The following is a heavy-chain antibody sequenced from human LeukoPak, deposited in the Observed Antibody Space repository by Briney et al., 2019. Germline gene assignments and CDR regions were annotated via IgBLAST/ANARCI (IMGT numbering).Heavy chain of an antibody. CDR1: GFTFRIYA. V-gene: IGHV3-23*01. Sequence: PGGSLRLSCAASGFTFRIYAMSWVRQAPGKGLEWVSAISHTGGSAYYADSLKGRFTISRDNSKNTLYLQMNSLRAEDTAVYYCAKDKNQLISYCFDYWGQGALVTVSS. D-gene: IGHD2-2*01. CDR2: ISHTGGSA. CDR3: AKDKNQLISYCFDY. J-gene: IGHJ4*02.